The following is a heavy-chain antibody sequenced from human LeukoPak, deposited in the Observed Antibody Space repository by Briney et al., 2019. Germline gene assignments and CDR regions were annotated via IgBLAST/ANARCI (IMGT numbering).Heavy chain of an antibody. D-gene: IGHD2-2*02. V-gene: IGHV3-66*01. CDR3: ARDPSGCSSTSCYKGGY. CDR2: IYSGGDT. J-gene: IGHJ4*02. Sequence: PGGSLRLSCAASGFSVSTNYLTWVRQAPGKGLEWVSIIYSGGDTYYADSVEGRFIISRDNAKNSLYLQMNSLRAEDTAVYYCARDPSGCSSTSCYKGGYWGQGTLVTVSS. CDR1: GFSVSTNY.